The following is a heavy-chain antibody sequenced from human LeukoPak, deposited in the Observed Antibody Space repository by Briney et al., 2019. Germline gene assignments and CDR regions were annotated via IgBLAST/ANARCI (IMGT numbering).Heavy chain of an antibody. CDR1: GYTFINYY. V-gene: IGHV1-46*01. CDR3: VRDVAAAGSAFDF. CDR2: INPSGGSP. D-gene: IGHD6-13*01. J-gene: IGHJ3*01. Sequence: ASVKVSCKSSGYTFINYYIHWVRQAPGQGLEWMGIINPSGGSPTYAQKFQGRVTMTSDMSTSTVYMELSSLGSEDTAVYYCVRDVAAAGSAFDFWGQGTMVTVSS.